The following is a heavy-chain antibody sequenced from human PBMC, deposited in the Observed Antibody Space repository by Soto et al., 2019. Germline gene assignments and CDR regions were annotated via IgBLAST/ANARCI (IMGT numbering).Heavy chain of an antibody. CDR2: ISYDGSNK. CDR3: VRVFDTYYFDL. D-gene: IGHD3-9*01. CDR1: GFTFSSYA. Sequence: GGSLRLSCAASGFTFSSYAMHWVRQAPGKGLEWVAVISYDGSNKYYAGSVKGRFTISRDNSKKTLYLQMNSLRAEDTAVYYCVRVFDTYYFDLWGQGNMVTVSS. J-gene: IGHJ4*02. V-gene: IGHV3-30-3*01.